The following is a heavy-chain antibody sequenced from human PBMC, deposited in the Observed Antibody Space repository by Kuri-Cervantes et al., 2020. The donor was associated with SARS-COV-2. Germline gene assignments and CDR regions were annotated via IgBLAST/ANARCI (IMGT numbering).Heavy chain of an antibody. CDR1: GFTFGDYA. CDR2: IRSKAYGGTT. CDR3: TSNDFWSGYYFDY. Sequence: GGSLRLSCAASGFTFGDYAMSWVRQAPGKGLEWVGFIRSKAYGGTTEYAASVKGRFTISRDDSKSIAYLQMNSLKTEDTAVYYCTSNDFWSGYYFDYWGQGTLVTVSS. V-gene: IGHV3-49*04. D-gene: IGHD3-3*01. J-gene: IGHJ4*02.